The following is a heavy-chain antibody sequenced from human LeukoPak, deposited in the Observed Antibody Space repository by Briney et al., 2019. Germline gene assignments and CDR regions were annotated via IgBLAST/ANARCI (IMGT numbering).Heavy chain of an antibody. CDR1: GGSIRSSNW. CDR2: IYHSGST. J-gene: IGHJ5*02. CDR3: ARRSTGSGLYVWFYP. Sequence: KPSETLSLTCAVSGGSIRSSNWWSGVGSRPGKGVEGIGEIYHSGSTNYNPSLHSRFTISVHKSKNQFPLKLSSVTAADTAVYYCARRSTGSGLYVWFYPCGPGTLVTVSS. V-gene: IGHV4-4*02. D-gene: IGHD6-19*01.